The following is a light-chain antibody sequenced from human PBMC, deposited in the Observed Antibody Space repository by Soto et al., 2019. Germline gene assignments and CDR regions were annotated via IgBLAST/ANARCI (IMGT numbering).Light chain of an antibody. V-gene: IGLV2-14*01. CDR3: TSYTSSSTLDL. J-gene: IGLJ2*01. CDR1: SSDIGDYDY. CDR2: EVT. Sequence: QSVLTQPASVSGSPGQSITISCTGTSSDIGDYDYVSWYQQHPGQAPKLMIYEVTNRPSGVSNRFSGSKSGNTASLTISGLQAEDEADYYCTSYTSSSTLDLFGGGTSSPS.